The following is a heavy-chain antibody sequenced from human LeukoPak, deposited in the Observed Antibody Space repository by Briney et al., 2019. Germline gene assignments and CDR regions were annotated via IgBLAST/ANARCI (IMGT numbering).Heavy chain of an antibody. D-gene: IGHD6-13*01. V-gene: IGHV4-30-2*01. Sequence: SETLSLTCTVSGGSISSGGYYWSWIRQPPGKGLEWIGYIYHSGSTYYNPSLKSRVTISVDRSKNQFSLKLSSVTAADTAVYYCARDRTYSSSWELDYWGQGTLVTVSS. CDR2: IYHSGST. J-gene: IGHJ4*02. CDR3: ARDRTYSSSWELDY. CDR1: GGSISSGGYY.